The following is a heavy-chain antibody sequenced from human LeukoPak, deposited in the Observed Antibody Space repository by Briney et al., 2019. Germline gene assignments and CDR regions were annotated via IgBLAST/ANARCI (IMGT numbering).Heavy chain of an antibody. J-gene: IGHJ3*02. CDR3: ARAGGSYAFAT. V-gene: IGHV1-46*01. CDR2: INPSGGST. Sequence: ASVKVSCKASGYTFTSYCMHWVRQAPGQGLEWMGIINPSGGSTSYAQKVQGRVTMTRDTSTSTVYMELIILRCEATAVYDGARAGGSYAFATWAKGPMVTVSS. CDR1: GYTFTSYC.